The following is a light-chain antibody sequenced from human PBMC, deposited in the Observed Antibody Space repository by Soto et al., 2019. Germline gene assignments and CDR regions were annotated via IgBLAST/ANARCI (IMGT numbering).Light chain of an antibody. CDR1: HSVSSS. V-gene: IGKV3-11*01. J-gene: IGKJ1*01. CDR2: DAS. Sequence: EIVMTHAPSTRSLHPGERANLSCRAGHSVSSSLAWYQQKPGQAPRLLTYDASDRATGIPARFSGSGSGTDFTLTISSLEPEDFAVYYCQQRSNLLWTFGQGTKVDI. CDR3: QQRSNLLWT.